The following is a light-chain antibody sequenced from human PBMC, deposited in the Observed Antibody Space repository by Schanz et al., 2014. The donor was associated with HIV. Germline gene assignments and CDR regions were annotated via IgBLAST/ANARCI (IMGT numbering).Light chain of an antibody. CDR1: QSVSSY. CDR3: QQYAVSSWT. J-gene: IGKJ1*01. CDR2: GAS. V-gene: IGKV3-15*01. Sequence: EIVLTQSPATLSLSPGERATLSCRASQSVSSYLAWYQQKPGQAPRLLIYGASTRATGIPARFSGSGSGTEFTLTISSLQPDDFATYYCQQYAVSSWTFGLGTRV.